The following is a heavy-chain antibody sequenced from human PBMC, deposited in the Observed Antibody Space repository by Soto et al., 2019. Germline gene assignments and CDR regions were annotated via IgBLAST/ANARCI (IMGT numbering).Heavy chain of an antibody. CDR1: GYNFTAFG. CDR2: ISTYIGRT. CDR3: GIDRKTYVSGGYELDY. J-gene: IGHJ4*02. V-gene: IGHV1-18*01. D-gene: IGHD6-19*01. Sequence: QVHLVQSGAEVMQPGASVKVSCKASGYNFTAFGIAWVRQAPGQGLEWVGWISTYIGRTEYAQKFQARVTLTRDTSTSTACMELRSLRSDDTAGYFCGIDRKTYVSGGYELDYWGQGALVTVSS.